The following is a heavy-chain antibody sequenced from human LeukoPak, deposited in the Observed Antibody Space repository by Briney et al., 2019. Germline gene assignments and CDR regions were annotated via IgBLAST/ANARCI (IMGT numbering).Heavy chain of an antibody. CDR1: GFTFSSYE. CDR2: VSSSGSTI. Sequence: GGSLRLSCAASGFTFSSYEMSWVRQAPGKGLEWVSYVSSSGSTIYYADSVKGRFTISRDNAKNSLYLQMNSLRAEDTAVYYARGSAASGYYDSRGRYGYFDYWGQGTLVTVSS. J-gene: IGHJ4*02. CDR3: ARGSAASGYYDSRGRYGYFDY. D-gene: IGHD3-22*01. V-gene: IGHV3-48*03.